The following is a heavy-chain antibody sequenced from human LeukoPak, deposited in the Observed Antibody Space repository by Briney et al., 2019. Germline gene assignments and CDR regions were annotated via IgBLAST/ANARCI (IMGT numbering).Heavy chain of an antibody. CDR3: ARIGRWRTQVDY. V-gene: IGHV1-69*02. CDR2: IILILGIA. Sequence: VASVKVSCKASGGTFTSYTISWVRQAPGRGLEWMGRIILILGIANYAQKFQGRVTITADKSTSTAYMELSSLRSEDTAVYYCARIGRWRTQVDYWGQGTLVTVSS. J-gene: IGHJ4*02. CDR1: GGTFTSYT. D-gene: IGHD4-23*01.